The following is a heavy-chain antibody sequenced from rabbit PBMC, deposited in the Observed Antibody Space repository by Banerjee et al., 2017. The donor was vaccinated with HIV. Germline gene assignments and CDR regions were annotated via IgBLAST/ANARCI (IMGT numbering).Heavy chain of an antibody. CDR2: IYTSSGGT. J-gene: IGHJ4*01. V-gene: IGHV1S40*01. D-gene: IGHD1-1*01. CDR1: GFDLSSYHY. CDR3: ASGYSDVYFNL. Sequence: QSLEESGGDLVKPGASLTLTCTASGFDLSSYHYMCWVRQAPGKGLELIACIYTSSGGTYYASWVNGRFTISKTSSTTVTLQMTSLTAADTATYFCASGYSDVYFNLWGQGTLVTVS.